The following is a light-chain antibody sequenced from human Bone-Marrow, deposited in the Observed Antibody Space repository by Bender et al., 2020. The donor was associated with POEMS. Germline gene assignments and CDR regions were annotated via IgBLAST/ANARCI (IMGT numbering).Light chain of an antibody. V-gene: IGLV2-23*02. CDR2: EVN. Sequence: QSALTQPASVSGSPGQSITISCTGTSNDVGSYKLVSWYQHPPGKAPRLIMSEVNKRHSGVSSRFSGSKSGNTASLTISGLQAEDEAAYYCCSYAGSSTLLVFGGGTKLTVL. CDR1: SNDVGSYKL. CDR3: CSYAGSSTLLV. J-gene: IGLJ2*01.